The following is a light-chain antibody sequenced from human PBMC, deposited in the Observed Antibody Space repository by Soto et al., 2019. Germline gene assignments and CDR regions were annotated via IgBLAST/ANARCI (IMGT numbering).Light chain of an antibody. CDR3: QQSSNWPPWT. CDR1: QSVGTS. V-gene: IGKV3-11*01. Sequence: EIVLTQSPATLSLSPGERATFSCKASQSVGTSLAWFQQQPGQAPRLLIYDASVRATGIPARFIGSGSGTDFTLTISRLRPEDIAMYYCQQSSNWPPWTFGRGTRVEI. J-gene: IGKJ1*01. CDR2: DAS.